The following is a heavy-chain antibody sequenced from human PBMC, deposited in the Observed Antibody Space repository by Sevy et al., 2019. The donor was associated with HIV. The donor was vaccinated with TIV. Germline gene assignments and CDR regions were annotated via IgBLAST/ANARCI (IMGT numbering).Heavy chain of an antibody. J-gene: IGHJ6*03. CDR1: GYTFTGYY. CDR3: ARGSRDSSSWYTPTVYYYYYYMDV. V-gene: IGHV1-2*02. CDR2: INPNSGGT. Sequence: ASVKVSCKASGYTFTGYYMHWVRQAPGQGLEWMGWINPNSGGTNYAQKFQGRVTMTRDTSISTAYMELSRLRSDDTAVYYCARGSRDSSSWYTPTVYYYYYYMDVCGKGTTVTVSS. D-gene: IGHD6-13*01.